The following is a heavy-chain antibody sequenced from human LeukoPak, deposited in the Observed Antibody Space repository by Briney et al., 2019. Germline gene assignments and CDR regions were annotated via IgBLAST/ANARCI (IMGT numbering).Heavy chain of an antibody. CDR1: GYTFTSYD. CDR2: MNPNSGNT. J-gene: IGHJ4*02. CDR3: ARGDTVTTSDDY. D-gene: IGHD4-11*01. Sequence: GASVKVSCKASGYTFTSYDINWVRQATGQGLEWMGWMNPNSGNTGYAQRFQGRVTMTRNTSISTAYMELSSLRSEDTAVYYCARGDTVTTSDDYWGQGTLVTVSS. V-gene: IGHV1-8*01.